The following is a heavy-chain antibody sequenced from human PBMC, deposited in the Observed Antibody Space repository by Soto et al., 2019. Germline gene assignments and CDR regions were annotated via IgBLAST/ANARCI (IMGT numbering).Heavy chain of an antibody. V-gene: IGHV3-15*01. Sequence: GGSLRLSCGASGFTFSNAWMSWVRQAPGKGLEWVGRIKSKTDGGTTDYAAPVKGRFTISRDDSKNTLYLQMNSLKTEDTAVYYCTTVAGTFGAYYGMDVWGQGTTVTVSS. CDR3: TTVAGTFGAYYGMDV. CDR1: GFTFSNAW. CDR2: IKSKTDGGTT. J-gene: IGHJ6*02. D-gene: IGHD6-19*01.